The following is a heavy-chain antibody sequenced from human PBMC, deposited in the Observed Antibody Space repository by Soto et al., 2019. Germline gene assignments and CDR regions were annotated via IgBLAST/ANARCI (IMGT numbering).Heavy chain of an antibody. Sequence: KASETLSLTCAVYGGSFSCYYWSWLRQPPGKGLEWIGEINHSGSPNYNPSLKSRVTISVDTSKNQFSLKMTSVTAADTAVYYCATANWSHHYFDPWGQGTLVTVSS. CDR1: GGSFSCYY. CDR3: ATANWSHHYFDP. CDR2: INHSGSP. J-gene: IGHJ5*02. V-gene: IGHV4-34*01. D-gene: IGHD1-1*01.